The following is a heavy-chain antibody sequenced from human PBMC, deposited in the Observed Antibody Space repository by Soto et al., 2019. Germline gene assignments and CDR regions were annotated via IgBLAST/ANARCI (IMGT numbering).Heavy chain of an antibody. Sequence: GASVKVSCKASGGTFSSYAISWVRQAPGQGLEWMGGIIPIFGTANYAQKFQGRVTITADKSTSTAYMELSSLRSEDTAVYYCAEGGNYYDSSGYYHGDAFDIWGQGTMVTVSS. D-gene: IGHD3-22*01. CDR3: AEGGNYYDSSGYYHGDAFDI. V-gene: IGHV1-69*06. CDR2: IIPIFGTA. CDR1: GGTFSSYA. J-gene: IGHJ3*02.